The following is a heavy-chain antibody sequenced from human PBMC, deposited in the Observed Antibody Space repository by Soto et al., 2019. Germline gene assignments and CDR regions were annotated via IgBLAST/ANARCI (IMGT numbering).Heavy chain of an antibody. J-gene: IGHJ6*02. CDR2: IIPIFVTT. D-gene: IGHD4-4*01. Sequence: GASVKVSCKPSGGTFSSYAISWVRQAPGQGLEWMGGIIPIFVTTNYAQKSQGRVTITADESTSTAYMELSSLRDEDTAVYYCVKPPVITASYYYYDMDVWGQGTTVTV. V-gene: IGHV1-69*13. CDR1: GGTFSSYA. CDR3: VKPPVITASYYYYDMDV.